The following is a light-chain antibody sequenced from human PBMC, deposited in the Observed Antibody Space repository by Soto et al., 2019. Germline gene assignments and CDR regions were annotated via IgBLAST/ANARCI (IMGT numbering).Light chain of an antibody. CDR1: QSVSSNS. CDR2: RAS. V-gene: IGKV3-15*01. CDR3: QQYNKWPQT. Sequence: EIVLTQSPGTLSLSPGERATLSCRASQSVSSNSLAWYHQKPGQAPRLLIYRASTRATGIPARFSGSGSGTEFTLTINSLQSEDFAIYYCQQYNKWPQTFGPGTKVDI. J-gene: IGKJ3*01.